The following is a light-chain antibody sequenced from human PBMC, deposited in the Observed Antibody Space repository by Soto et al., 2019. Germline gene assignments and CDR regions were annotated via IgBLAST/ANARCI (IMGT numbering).Light chain of an antibody. J-gene: IGLJ2*01. CDR2: LNSDGRH. Sequence: QAVVTQSPSASASLGASVKLTCTLSSGHSSYAIAWHQQQPEKGPRYLMTLNSDGRHSKGDGIPDRFSGSSSGAERYLTISSLQSEDEADYYCQTWGTGIRVFGGGTKVTVL. CDR3: QTWGTGIRV. V-gene: IGLV4-69*01. CDR1: SGHSSYA.